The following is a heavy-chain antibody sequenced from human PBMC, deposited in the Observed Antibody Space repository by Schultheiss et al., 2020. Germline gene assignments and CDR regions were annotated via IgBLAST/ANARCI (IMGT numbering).Heavy chain of an antibody. CDR2: IYYSGST. D-gene: IGHD4-17*01. CDR1: GGSISSGDYY. Sequence: SETLSLTCAVSGGSISSGDYYWSWIRQPPGKGLEWIGYIYYSGSTYYNPSLKSRVTISVDTSKNQFSLKLSSVTAADTAVYYCASPYGDYEGFDIWGQGTMVTVSS. CDR3: ASPYGDYEGFDI. V-gene: IGHV4-30-4*01. J-gene: IGHJ3*02.